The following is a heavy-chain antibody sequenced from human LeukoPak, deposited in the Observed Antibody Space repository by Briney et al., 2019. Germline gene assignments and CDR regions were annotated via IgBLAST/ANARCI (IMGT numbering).Heavy chain of an antibody. Sequence: SVTVSCTASGGTFSSYAISWVRQAPGQGLEWMGGIIPIFGTANYAQKFQGRATITADESTSTAYMELSSLRSEDTAVYYCAREYYDILTGYYKSNYFDYWGQGTLVTVSS. CDR1: GGTFSSYA. V-gene: IGHV1-69*13. J-gene: IGHJ4*02. D-gene: IGHD3-9*01. CDR3: AREYYDILTGYYKSNYFDY. CDR2: IIPIFGTA.